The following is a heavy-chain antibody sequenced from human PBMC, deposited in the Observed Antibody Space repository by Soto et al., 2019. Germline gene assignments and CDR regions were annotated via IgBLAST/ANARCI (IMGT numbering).Heavy chain of an antibody. D-gene: IGHD6-19*01. J-gene: IGHJ3*02. Sequence: PGGSLRLSCAASGFTFSSYGMHWVRQAPGKGLEWVAVISYDGSNKYYADSVKGRFTISRDNSKNTLYLQMNSLRAEDTAVYYCARTTQWLVPTPNDAFDIWGQGTMVTVSS. CDR2: ISYDGSNK. CDR3: ARTTQWLVPTPNDAFDI. CDR1: GFTFSSYG. V-gene: IGHV3-30*03.